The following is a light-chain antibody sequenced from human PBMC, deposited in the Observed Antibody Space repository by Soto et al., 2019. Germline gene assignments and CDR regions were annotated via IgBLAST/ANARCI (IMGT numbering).Light chain of an antibody. CDR2: GAT. J-gene: IGKJ1*01. CDR1: QTISGSY. CDR3: QQHET. Sequence: EIVLTQSPGTLSLSPGERVTLSCRASQTISGSYLAWYQQKRGQAPRLLVYGATTRATGIPDRFSGSGSGTDFTLTISRLEPEDFAVYYCQQHETFGQGTKVDIK. V-gene: IGKV3-20*01.